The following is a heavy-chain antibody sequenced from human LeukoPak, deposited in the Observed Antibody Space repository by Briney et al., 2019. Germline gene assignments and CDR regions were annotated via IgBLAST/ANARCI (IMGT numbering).Heavy chain of an antibody. V-gene: IGHV4-39*01. CDR3: ARRKGGSSGYYYIDN. CDR2: IYYSGVT. D-gene: IGHD3-22*01. CDR1: GGSTSSSYYY. J-gene: IGHJ4*02. Sequence: PSETLSLTCTVSGGSTSSSYYYWAWIRQPPGKGLECIGSIYYSGVTHYNPSLKSRVTISVDTSRNQFSLRLSSVTAADTAVYYCARRKGGSSGYYYIDNWGQGTLVTVSS.